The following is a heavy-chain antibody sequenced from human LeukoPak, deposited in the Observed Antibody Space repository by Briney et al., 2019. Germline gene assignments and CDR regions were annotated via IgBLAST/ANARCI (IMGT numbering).Heavy chain of an antibody. D-gene: IGHD6-13*01. V-gene: IGHV4-59*08. J-gene: IGHJ4*02. CDR3: ARRLGTSSWLDY. CDR1: GGSMSTYY. Sequence: SETLSLTCTVSGGSMSTYYWSWIRRPPGKGLEWIGYIYYSGDTNYNPSLKSRVTISVGTSKNQFSLKLSSVTAADTAVYYCARRLGTSSWLDYWGQGTLVTVSS. CDR2: IYYSGDT.